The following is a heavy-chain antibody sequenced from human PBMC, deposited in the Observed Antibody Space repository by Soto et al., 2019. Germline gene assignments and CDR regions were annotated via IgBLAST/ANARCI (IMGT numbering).Heavy chain of an antibody. CDR2: IKQDAGER. CDR3: ARVSPSLYYFDH. CDR1: GFTFSSYG. V-gene: IGHV3-7*01. J-gene: IGHJ4*02. Sequence: GGSLRLSCAASGFTFSSYGMHWVRQAPAKGLEWVANIKQDAGERYYVDSVKGRFTISRDNAKNSLFLQMNSLRAEDTAVYYCARVSPSLYYFDHWGQGALVTVSS.